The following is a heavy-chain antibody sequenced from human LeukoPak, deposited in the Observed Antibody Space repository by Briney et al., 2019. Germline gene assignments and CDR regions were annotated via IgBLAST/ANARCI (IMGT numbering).Heavy chain of an antibody. J-gene: IGHJ5*02. Sequence: PSETLSLTCTVSGGSISNSYWSWIRQPPGKGLEWIGYIFYSGSTYYNPSLKSRVTMSVDTSKNQFSLNLSPVTAADTAVYYCARQGYTSGQGLRNNWFDPWGQGSLVTVSS. D-gene: IGHD6-19*01. V-gene: IGHV4-59*04. CDR1: GGSISNSY. CDR2: IFYSGST. CDR3: ARQGYTSGQGLRNNWFDP.